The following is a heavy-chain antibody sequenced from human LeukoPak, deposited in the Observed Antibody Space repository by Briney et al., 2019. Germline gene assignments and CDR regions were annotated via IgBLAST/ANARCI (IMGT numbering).Heavy chain of an antibody. Sequence: KPSETLSLTCTVSGGSISRSSYYWSWIRQPPGKGLEWIGSISYSGTTYYNPSLNSRVTISVDTSNNQFSLKLSSVTAADTAVYYRARHLDYGDNLSLWGQGTLVTVSS. CDR1: GGSISRSSYY. V-gene: IGHV4-39*01. CDR3: ARHLDYGDNLSL. J-gene: IGHJ4*02. D-gene: IGHD4-17*01. CDR2: ISYSGTT.